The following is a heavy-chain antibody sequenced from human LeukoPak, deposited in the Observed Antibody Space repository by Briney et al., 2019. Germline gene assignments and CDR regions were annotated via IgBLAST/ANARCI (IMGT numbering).Heavy chain of an antibody. V-gene: IGHV1-69*06. J-gene: IGHJ4*02. CDR1: GGTVSRYP. Sequence: GASVKVSCKASGGTVSRYPVSWVRQAPGQGLEWMGGIIPIFGTANYAQKFQGRVTITADKSTSTAYMELSSLRSEDTAVYYCAAMYSGSYSYYFDYWGQGTLVTVSS. D-gene: IGHD1-26*01. CDR2: IIPIFGTA. CDR3: AAMYSGSYSYYFDY.